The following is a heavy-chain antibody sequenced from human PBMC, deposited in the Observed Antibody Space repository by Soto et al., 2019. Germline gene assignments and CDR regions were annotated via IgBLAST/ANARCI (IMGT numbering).Heavy chain of an antibody. J-gene: IGHJ2*01. CDR2: VYQNGNA. D-gene: IGHD3-9*01. CDR3: ARGWADWSLRNFDV. CDR1: GASIASGGYC. V-gene: IGHV4-30-2*01. Sequence: QLQLQESGSGLVKPSQTLSLTCTVSGASIASGGYCWSWIRQPPGKALESIGYVYQNGNAYLNPSLKSRVTMSVDKSKNQFSLKLSSVTAADTAVDFCARGWADWSLRNFDVWGRGTLVSVSS.